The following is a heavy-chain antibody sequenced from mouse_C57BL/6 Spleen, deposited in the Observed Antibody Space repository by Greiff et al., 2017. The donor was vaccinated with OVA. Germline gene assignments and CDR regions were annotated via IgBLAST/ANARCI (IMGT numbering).Heavy chain of an antibody. Sequence: EVMVVESGGGLVKPGGSLKLSCAASGFTFSDYGMHWVRQAPEKGLEWVAYISSGSSSIYYADTVKGRFTISRDNAKNTLFLQMTSLRSEDTAMYYCARQTGTNYFDYWGQGTTLTVSS. CDR3: ARQTGTNYFDY. CDR1: GFTFSDYG. CDR2: ISSGSSSI. V-gene: IGHV5-17*01. D-gene: IGHD4-1*01. J-gene: IGHJ2*01.